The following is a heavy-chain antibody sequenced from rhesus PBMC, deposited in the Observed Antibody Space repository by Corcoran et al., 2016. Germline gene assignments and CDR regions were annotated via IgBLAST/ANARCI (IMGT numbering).Heavy chain of an antibody. CDR1: GYSISSGYY. J-gene: IGHJ2*01. CDR3: ARVGSSWSEWDTVGTEWYFDL. Sequence: QVQLQESGPGLVKPSETLSLTCAVSGYSISSGYYWGWIRQPPGKGLEWIGSIYGSGGSNYLDPSLQSRVALYVDTSKSPFSLERSSVTGADTAVYYCARVGSSWSEWDTVGTEWYFDLWGPGTPITISS. V-gene: IGHV4S14*01. CDR2: IYGSGGSN. D-gene: IGHD5-42*01.